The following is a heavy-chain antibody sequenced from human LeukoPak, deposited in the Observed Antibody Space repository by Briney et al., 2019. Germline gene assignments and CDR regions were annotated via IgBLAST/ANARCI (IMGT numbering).Heavy chain of an antibody. CDR2: IYHSGST. CDR3: ASHIYDYGDYRDY. D-gene: IGHD4-17*01. Sequence: PSQTLSLTCAVSGGSISSGGYSWSWIRQLPGKGLEWIGYIYHSGSTYYNPSLKSRVTISVDRSKNQFSLKLSSVTAADTAVYYCASHIYDYGDYRDYWGQGTLVTVSS. J-gene: IGHJ4*02. V-gene: IGHV4-30-2*01. CDR1: GGSISSGGYS.